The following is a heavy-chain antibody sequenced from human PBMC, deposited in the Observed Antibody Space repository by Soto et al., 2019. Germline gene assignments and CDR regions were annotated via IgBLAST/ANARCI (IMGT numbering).Heavy chain of an antibody. CDR3: ARKEGVLGANDY. J-gene: IGHJ4*02. CDR1: GFSLSNARMG. Sequence: QVTLKESGPVLLKPTETLTLTCTVSGFSLSNARMGVSWIRQPPGKALEWLAHIFSNDEKSYSTSLKSRSTISKATSKSQVVLTTTNMDPVDTATYYCARKEGVLGANDYWGQGTMVTFSS. D-gene: IGHD1-26*01. CDR2: IFSNDEK. V-gene: IGHV2-26*01.